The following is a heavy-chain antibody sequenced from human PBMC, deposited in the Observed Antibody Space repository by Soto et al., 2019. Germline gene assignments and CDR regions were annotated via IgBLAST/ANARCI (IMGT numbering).Heavy chain of an antibody. J-gene: IGHJ4*02. CDR1: GFTFSSYA. CDR2: ISGSGGST. D-gene: IGHD7-27*01. Sequence: PGGSLRLSCAASGFTFSSYAMSWVRQAPGKGLEWVSAISGSGGSTYYADSVKGQFTISRDNSKNTLYLQMNGLRAEDTAVYYCAKEENWDNYFDYWGQGTLVTVSS. CDR3: AKEENWDNYFDY. V-gene: IGHV3-23*01.